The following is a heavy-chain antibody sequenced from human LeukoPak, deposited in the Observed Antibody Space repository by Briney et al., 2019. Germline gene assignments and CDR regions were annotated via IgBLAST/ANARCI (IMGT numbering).Heavy chain of an antibody. J-gene: IGHJ4*02. D-gene: IGHD5-24*01. Sequence: SSVKVSCKASGYTFTGYYMHWVRQAPGQGLEWMGRINPNSGGTNYAQKFQGRVTMTRDTSISTAYMELSRLGSDDTAVYYCARGEGRRDGYNYIRDRTRHDYWGQGTLVTVSS. V-gene: IGHV1-2*06. CDR3: ARGEGRRDGYNYIRDRTRHDY. CDR2: INPNSGGT. CDR1: GYTFTGYY.